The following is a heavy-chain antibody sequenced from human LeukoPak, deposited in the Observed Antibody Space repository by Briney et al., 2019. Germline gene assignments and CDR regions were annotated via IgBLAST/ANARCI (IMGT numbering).Heavy chain of an antibody. Sequence: SETLSLTCSVFGDSFNEYYWNWVRQPPGKGLQWIGYIYHNGNSNYNPSLKGRLTITVDTAKNQFSLKLTSVTAADTAVYYCARDGGLQSHFDYWGQGALVTVSS. V-gene: IGHV4-59*01. CDR2: IYHNGNS. D-gene: IGHD5-24*01. CDR3: ARDGGLQSHFDY. J-gene: IGHJ4*02. CDR1: GDSFNEYY.